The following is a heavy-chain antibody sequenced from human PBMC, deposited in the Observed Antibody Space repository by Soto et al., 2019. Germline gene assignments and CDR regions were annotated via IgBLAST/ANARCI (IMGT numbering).Heavy chain of an antibody. Sequence: QVQLVQSGAEVKKPGASVKVSCKASGYTFTSNDINWVRQATGQGLEWMGWMNPNSGKTVYAQKFXXGVTMTRNTSXXTXYXXLSSLRSEDTAVYYCARGLLAYCTSGICRSWRFDPWGQGTLVTVSS. V-gene: IGHV1-8*01. CDR3: ARGLLAYCTSGICRSWRFDP. CDR2: MNPNSGKT. D-gene: IGHD2-8*01. CDR1: GYTFTSND. J-gene: IGHJ5*02.